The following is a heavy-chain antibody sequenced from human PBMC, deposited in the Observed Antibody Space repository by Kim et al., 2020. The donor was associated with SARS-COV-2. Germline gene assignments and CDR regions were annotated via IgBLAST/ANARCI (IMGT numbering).Heavy chain of an antibody. D-gene: IGHD3-16*01. CDR1: AYTFTTYA. CDR2: INCGTGNT. CDR3: ARDWGYWGRTHDGMYV. V-gene: IGHV1-3*01. J-gene: IGHJ6*02. Sequence: ASVKVSCKASAYTFTTYAMHWVRQAPGQRLEWMGWINCGTGNTKYSQKFQGRVTITRDTSATSVYLELSSLRSDDTAVYYCARDWGYWGRTHDGMYVWGQ.